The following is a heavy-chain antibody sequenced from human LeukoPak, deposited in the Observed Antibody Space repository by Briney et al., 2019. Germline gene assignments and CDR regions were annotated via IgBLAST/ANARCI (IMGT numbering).Heavy chain of an antibody. D-gene: IGHD6-19*01. CDR2: INPNSGGT. V-gene: IGHV1-2*02. CDR1: GYTFTGYY. Sequence: GASVEVSCKASGYTFTGYYMHWVRQAPGQGLEWMGWINPNSGGTNYAQKFQGRVTMTRDTSISTAYMELSRLRSDDTAVYYCARGPSGWYYYYYYYGMDVWGQGTTVTVSS. J-gene: IGHJ6*02. CDR3: ARGPSGWYYYYYYYGMDV.